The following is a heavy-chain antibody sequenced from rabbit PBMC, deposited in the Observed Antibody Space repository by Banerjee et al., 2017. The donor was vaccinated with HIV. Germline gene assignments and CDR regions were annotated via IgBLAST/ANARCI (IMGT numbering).Heavy chain of an antibody. CDR3: ARAYNTGRGGYFSL. CDR2: IDTGDISA. V-gene: IGHV1S40*01. D-gene: IGHD4-1*01. J-gene: IGHJ4*01. Sequence: QSLEESGGDLVKPGASLTLTCTASGFSFSSNYYMCWVRQAPGKGLEWIACIDTGDISAHFANWVNGRFTVSLDNAQNTVFLQMTSLTVADTATYFCARAYNTGRGGYFSLWGQGTLVTVS. CDR1: GFSFSSNYY.